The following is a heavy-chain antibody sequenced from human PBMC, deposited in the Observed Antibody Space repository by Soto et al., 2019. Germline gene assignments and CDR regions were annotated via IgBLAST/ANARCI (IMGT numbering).Heavy chain of an antibody. V-gene: IGHV3-49*03. CDR1: GFTFGDYA. Sequence: GGSLRLSCTASGFTFGDYAMSWFRQAPGKGLEWVGFIRSKAYGGTTEYAASVKGRFTISRDDSKSIAYLQMNSLKTEDTAVYYCTRSITIFGVVIHTDYWGQGTLVTVSS. CDR3: TRSITIFGVVIHTDY. J-gene: IGHJ4*02. CDR2: IRSKAYGGTT. D-gene: IGHD3-3*01.